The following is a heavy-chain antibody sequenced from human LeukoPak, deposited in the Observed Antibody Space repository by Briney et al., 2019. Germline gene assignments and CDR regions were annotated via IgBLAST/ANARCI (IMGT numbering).Heavy chain of an antibody. J-gene: IGHJ4*02. D-gene: IGHD1-26*01. V-gene: IGHV3-30*18. CDR1: GFTFSSYG. CDR2: ISYDGSNK. Sequence: PGGSLRLSCAAPGFTFSSYGMHWVRQAPGKGLEWVAVISYDGSNKYYADSVKGRFTISRDNSKNTLYLQMNSLRAEDTAVYYCAKVQYSGSYYFDYWGQGTLVTVSS. CDR3: AKVQYSGSYYFDY.